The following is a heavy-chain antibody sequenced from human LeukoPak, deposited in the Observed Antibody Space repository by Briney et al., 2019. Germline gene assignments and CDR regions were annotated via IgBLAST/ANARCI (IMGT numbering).Heavy chain of an antibody. CDR1: GFTLSNSA. Sequence: QAGGSLRLSCAASGFTLSNSAMSWVRQAPGKGLEWVSNISGSGSGGSTYYADSVKGRFTISRDNAKTSLYLQMNSLRAEDMALYYCAKGPDYDILTPIDYWGQGTLVTVSS. V-gene: IGHV3-23*01. CDR3: AKGPDYDILTPIDY. D-gene: IGHD3-9*01. CDR2: ISGSGSGGST. J-gene: IGHJ4*02.